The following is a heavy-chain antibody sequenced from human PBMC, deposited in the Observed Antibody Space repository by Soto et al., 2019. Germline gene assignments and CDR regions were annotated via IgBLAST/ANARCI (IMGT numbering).Heavy chain of an antibody. J-gene: IGHJ4*02. V-gene: IGHV5-10-1*01. D-gene: IGHD5-18*01. CDR2: IDPSDSYT. Sequence: PGESLKISCKGSGYSFTSYWISWVRQMPGKGLEWMGRIDPSDSYTNYSPSFQGHVTISADKSISTAYLQWSSLKASDTAMYYCARQDYNYAYFDFWGQGTLVTVSS. CDR1: GYSFTSYW. CDR3: ARQDYNYAYFDF.